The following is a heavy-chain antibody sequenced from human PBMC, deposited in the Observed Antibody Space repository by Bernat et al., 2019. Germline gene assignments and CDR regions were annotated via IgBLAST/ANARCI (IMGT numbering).Heavy chain of an antibody. J-gene: IGHJ6*03. CDR3: ARDGYCSSTSCATPNYYYYMDV. CDR1: GYTFTGYY. V-gene: IGHV1-2*04. Sequence: QVQLVQSGAEVKKPGASVKVSCKASGYTFTGYYMHWVRQAPGQGLEWMGWINPNSGGTNYAQKFQGWVTMTRDTSISTAYMELSRLRSDDTAVYYCARDGYCSSTSCATPNYYYYMDVWGKGTTVTVSS. CDR2: INPNSGGT. D-gene: IGHD2-2*01.